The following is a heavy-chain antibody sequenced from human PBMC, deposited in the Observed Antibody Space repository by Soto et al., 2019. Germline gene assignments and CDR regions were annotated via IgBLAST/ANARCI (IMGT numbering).Heavy chain of an antibody. CDR3: AKDQGSDSSDYYYDY. CDR1: GCTFSSYA. CDR2: ISASGLRP. V-gene: IGHV3-23*01. Sequence: GGSLRLSCAASGCTFSSYAMSWVRQAPGKGLVLDSTISASGLRPYCADSVKGRFTISIDNSKNTLYLQMNSLSAEDTALYYCAKDQGSDSSDYYYDY. D-gene: IGHD3-22*01. J-gene: IGHJ4*01.